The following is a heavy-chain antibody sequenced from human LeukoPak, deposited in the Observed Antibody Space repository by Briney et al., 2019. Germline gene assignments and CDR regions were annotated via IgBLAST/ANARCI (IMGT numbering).Heavy chain of an antibody. CDR1: GGSFSGYY. CDR2: IYTSGST. J-gene: IGHJ6*03. CDR3: ARDLGSGSYYSGNYYYYYMDV. D-gene: IGHD3-10*02. V-gene: IGHV4-4*07. Sequence: SETLSLTCAVYGGSFSGYYWSWIRQPPGKGLEWIGRIYTSGSTNYNPSLKSRVTMSVDTSKNQFSLKLSSVTAADTAVYYCARDLGSGSYYSGNYYYYYMDVWGKGTTVTISS.